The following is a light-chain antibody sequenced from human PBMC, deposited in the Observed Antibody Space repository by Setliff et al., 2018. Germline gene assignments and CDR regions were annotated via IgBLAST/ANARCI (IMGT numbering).Light chain of an antibody. CDR3: TSYAGSNNLV. Sequence: QSVLTQPPSASGSPGQSVTVSCTGTSSDVGFYNYVSWYQQHAGKAPKLMIYEVTKRPSGVPDRFSGSKSGNTASLTVSGLLAEDEADYYCTSYAGSNNLVFGSGTKVTVL. CDR2: EVT. V-gene: IGLV2-8*01. J-gene: IGLJ1*01. CDR1: SSDVGFYNY.